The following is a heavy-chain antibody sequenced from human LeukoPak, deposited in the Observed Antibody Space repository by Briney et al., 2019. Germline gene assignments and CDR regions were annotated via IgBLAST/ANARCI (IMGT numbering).Heavy chain of an antibody. J-gene: IGHJ4*02. CDR3: AKGPTYDSLPYYFDY. V-gene: IGHV3-64D*09. CDR1: GFTFSSYA. CDR2: ISSNGGST. D-gene: IGHD3-22*01. Sequence: PGRSLRLSCAASGFTFSSYAMHWVRQATGKGLEFVSGISSNGGSTYYADSLKGRFTVSRDNSNNTLYLQMSSLRAEDTAIYYCAKGPTYDSLPYYFDYWGQGTLVTVSS.